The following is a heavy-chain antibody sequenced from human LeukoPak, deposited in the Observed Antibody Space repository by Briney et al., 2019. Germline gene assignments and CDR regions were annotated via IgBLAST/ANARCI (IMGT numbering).Heavy chain of an antibody. Sequence: ASVKVSCKASGYTFNSSYMHWVRQAPGQGLEWMGIINPSDDSTRYAQKFQGRVTMTKDTSTNTVYMHLRSLSSDDTAVYYCARETSSRFFDYWGQGTLLTVSS. V-gene: IGHV1-46*02. CDR3: ARETSSRFFDY. CDR2: INPSDDST. CDR1: GYTFNSSY. J-gene: IGHJ4*02.